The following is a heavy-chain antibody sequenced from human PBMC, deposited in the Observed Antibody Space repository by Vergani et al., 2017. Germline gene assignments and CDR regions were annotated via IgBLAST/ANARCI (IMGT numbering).Heavy chain of an antibody. D-gene: IGHD4-17*01. Sequence: EVQLVQSGAEVKKHGATMKISCKVSGYTLTDNYMHWVKQAPGKGREWMGLVDPEDGDTIYAEKFKGRATIAADTSTDTAHLELSSLRSEDTAGYYCATPRTVTTVGMEVWGEGTTVIVSS. J-gene: IGHJ6*04. CDR3: ATPRTVTTVGMEV. V-gene: IGHV1-69-2*01. CDR2: VDPEDGDT. CDR1: GYTLTDNY.